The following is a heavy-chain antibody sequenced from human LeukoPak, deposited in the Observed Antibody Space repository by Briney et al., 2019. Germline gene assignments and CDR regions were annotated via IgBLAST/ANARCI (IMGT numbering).Heavy chain of an antibody. Sequence: GGSLRLSCAASGFTFSSYWMNWARQAPGKGLEWVASINHNGNVNYYVDSVKGRFTISRDNAKNSLYLQMNDLRVDDTAVYYCAKAASSSWPSYQYGMDVWGQGTTVTVSS. CDR1: GFTFSSYW. D-gene: IGHD6-13*01. CDR3: AKAASSSWPSYQYGMDV. V-gene: IGHV3-7*03. CDR2: INHNGNVN. J-gene: IGHJ6*02.